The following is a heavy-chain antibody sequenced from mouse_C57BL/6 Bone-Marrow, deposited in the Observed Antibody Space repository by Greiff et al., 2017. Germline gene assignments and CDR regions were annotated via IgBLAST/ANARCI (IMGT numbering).Heavy chain of an antibody. J-gene: IGHJ1*03. CDR2: IDPENGDT. V-gene: IGHV14-4*01. CDR1: GSNIKDDY. Sequence: VQLQQSGAELVRPGASVKLSCTASGSNIKDDYMHWVKQRPEQGLEWIGWIDPENGDTEYASKFQGKATIKADTSSNTAYLQLSSLTSEDTAVYYCTTYYWYFDVWGTGTTVTVSS. CDR3: TTYYWYFDV.